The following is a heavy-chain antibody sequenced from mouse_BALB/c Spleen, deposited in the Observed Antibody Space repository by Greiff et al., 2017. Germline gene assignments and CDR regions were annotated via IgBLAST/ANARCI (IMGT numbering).Heavy chain of an antibody. CDR1: GFTFSSFG. CDR2: ISSGSSTI. CDR3: ARYYRYDRGYAMDY. Sequence: EVQRVESGGGLVQPGGSRKLSCAASGFTFSSFGMHWVRQAPEKGLEWVAYISSGSSTIYYADTVKGRFTISRDNPKNTLFLQMTSLRSEDTAMYYCARYYRYDRGYAMDYWGQGTSVTVSS. J-gene: IGHJ4*01. D-gene: IGHD2-14*01. V-gene: IGHV5-17*02.